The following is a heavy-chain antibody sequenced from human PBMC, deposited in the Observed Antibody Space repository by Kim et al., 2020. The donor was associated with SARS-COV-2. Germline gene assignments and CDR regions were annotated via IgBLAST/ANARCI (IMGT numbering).Heavy chain of an antibody. Sequence: GGSLRLSCAASGFTFSSYGMHWVRQAPGKGLEWVAVISYDGSNKYYADSVKGRFTISRDNSKNTLYLQMNSLRAEDTAVYYCAREVGYSSSWWLDYWGQGTLVTVSS. CDR1: GFTFSSYG. CDR3: AREVGYSSSWWLDY. CDR2: ISYDGSNK. V-gene: IGHV3-33*05. D-gene: IGHD6-13*01. J-gene: IGHJ4*02.